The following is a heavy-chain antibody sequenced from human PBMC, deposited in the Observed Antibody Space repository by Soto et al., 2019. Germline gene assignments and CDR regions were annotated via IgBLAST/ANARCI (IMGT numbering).Heavy chain of an antibody. CDR1: GGSISSSNW. J-gene: IGHJ4*02. V-gene: IGHV4-4*02. CDR3: ARRWGEGRVDY. CDR2: IYHSGST. D-gene: IGHD3-10*01. Sequence: QVQLQESGPGLVKPSGTLSLTCAVSGGSISSSNWWSWVRQPPGKGLQWIGEIYHSGSTNYIPSLTSRVSISVDKSRNQFSLRLSCVTAADTAGYYCARRWGEGRVDYWGQGTLVTVSS.